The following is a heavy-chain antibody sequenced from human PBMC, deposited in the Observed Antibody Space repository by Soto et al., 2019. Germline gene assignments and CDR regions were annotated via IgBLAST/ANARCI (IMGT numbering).Heavy chain of an antibody. CDR1: GLNFDDFA. V-gene: IGHV3-9*01. CDR3: AKGRYDFWSPYYFDS. Sequence: SPRLACVCTGLNFDDFAMQWVRQAPGKGLEWVSGITWNSRVLAYADSVKGRFTISRDNARNSLYLQMDSLRDEDTALYYCAKGRYDFWSPYYFDSWGQGTLVTVSS. D-gene: IGHD3-3*01. CDR2: ITWNSRVL. J-gene: IGHJ4*02.